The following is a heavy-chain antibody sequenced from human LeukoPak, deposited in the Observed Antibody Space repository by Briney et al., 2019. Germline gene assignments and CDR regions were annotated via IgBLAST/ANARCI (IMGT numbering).Heavy chain of an antibody. J-gene: IGHJ4*02. CDR2: IDPSDSYT. CDR1: GYXFTSYW. V-gene: IGHV5-10-1*01. CDR3: AIGLFSSSWCFDY. Sequence: GESLKISCNGSGYXFTSYWIGWVRQMPGKGLEWMGRIDPSDSYTNYSPSFQGHVTISADKSISTAYLQWSSLKASDTAIYYCAIGLFSSSWCFDYWGQGTLVPVSS. D-gene: IGHD6-13*01.